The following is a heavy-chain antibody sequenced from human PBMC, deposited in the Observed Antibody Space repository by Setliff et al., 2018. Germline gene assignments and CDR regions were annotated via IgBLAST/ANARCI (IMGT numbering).Heavy chain of an antibody. J-gene: IGHJ6*03. CDR2: TIPSFGST. CDR1: GGTFRSYG. CDR3: AREGVDTRSSTDYRYYMDV. Sequence: VQVSCKASGGTFRSYGISWVRQAPGQGLEWMGGTIPSFGSTNYAQKFQDRVTIITDESTSTAYMELSSLRTEDTAVYYCAREGVDTRSSTDYRYYMDVWGKGTTVTVSS. V-gene: IGHV1-69*05. D-gene: IGHD5-18*01.